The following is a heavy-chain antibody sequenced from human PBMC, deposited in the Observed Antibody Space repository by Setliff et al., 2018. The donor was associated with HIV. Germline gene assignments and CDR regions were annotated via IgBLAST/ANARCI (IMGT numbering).Heavy chain of an antibody. CDR3: ARSFGWGAFNV. CDR2: FSFAGHI. Sequence: SETLSLTCSVSGASIRSDRMYWSWIRRPPGQRLEWIGFFSFAGHINYNPSLSSRVTVSRDTSRNQFSMTLTSVTAADTAVYYCARSFGWGAFNVWGQGTVVTVSS. J-gene: IGHJ3*01. D-gene: IGHD6-19*01. CDR1: GASIRSDRMY. V-gene: IGHV4-61*01.